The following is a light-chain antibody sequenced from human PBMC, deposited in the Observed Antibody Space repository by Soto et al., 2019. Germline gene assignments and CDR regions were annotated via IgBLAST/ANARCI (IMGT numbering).Light chain of an antibody. CDR3: QQCGGSPRT. V-gene: IGKV3-20*01. J-gene: IGKJ2*01. CDR1: QSVSSK. CDR2: GAS. Sequence: EIVLTQSPGTLSLSLGERATLSCRASQSVSSKLAWYQQKPGQAPRVLIYGASSRATGIPDRFGGSGSGTDFTLTISRLEPEDFAVYYCQQCGGSPRTFGQGTKLEI.